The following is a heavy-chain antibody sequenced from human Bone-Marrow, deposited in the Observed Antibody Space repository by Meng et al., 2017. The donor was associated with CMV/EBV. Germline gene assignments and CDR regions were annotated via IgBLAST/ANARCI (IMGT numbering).Heavy chain of an antibody. Sequence: GGSLKISCAASGFTFSSYAMHWVRQAPGKGLEWVAVISYDGSNKYYADSVKGRFTISRDNSKNTLYLQMNSLRAEDTAVYYCARGGGEGYCSSTSCPHYYYYGMDVWGQGTTVTVSS. D-gene: IGHD2-2*01. V-gene: IGHV3-30*04. CDR3: ARGGGEGYCSSTSCPHYYYYGMDV. CDR1: GFTFSSYA. CDR2: ISYDGSNK. J-gene: IGHJ6*02.